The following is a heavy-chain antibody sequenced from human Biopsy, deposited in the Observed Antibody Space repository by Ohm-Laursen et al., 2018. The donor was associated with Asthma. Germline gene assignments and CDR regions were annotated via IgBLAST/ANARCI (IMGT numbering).Heavy chain of an antibody. Sequence: SLRLSCAASGFNFGNYAMAWVRQAPGKGPEWVSTISGSSIIIHYGGSVKGRFTISRDNSKNTMYLVMNSLRPEDTAVYYCARDESFSMASGSWFDPWGQGTLVTVSS. D-gene: IGHD2/OR15-2a*01. CDR2: ISGSSIII. J-gene: IGHJ5*02. CDR3: ARDESFSMASGSWFDP. CDR1: GFNFGNYA. V-gene: IGHV3-23*01.